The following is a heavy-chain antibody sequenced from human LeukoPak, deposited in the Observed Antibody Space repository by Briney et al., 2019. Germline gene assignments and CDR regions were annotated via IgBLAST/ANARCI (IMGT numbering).Heavy chain of an antibody. Sequence: GGSLRLSCAASGFTLISYWVHWVRQDPGKGLVWVSRISIDGGSTSYTDSVKGRFTISRDNAKNTVYLQMNSLRAEDTAVYYCARGFNSSGWASVDYWGQGTLVTVSS. CDR3: ARGFNSSGWASVDY. V-gene: IGHV3-74*01. CDR2: ISIDGGST. CDR1: GFTLISYW. J-gene: IGHJ4*02. D-gene: IGHD6-19*01.